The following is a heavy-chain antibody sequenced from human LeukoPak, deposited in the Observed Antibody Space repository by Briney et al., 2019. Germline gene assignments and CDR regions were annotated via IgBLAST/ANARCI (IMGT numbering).Heavy chain of an antibody. J-gene: IGHJ4*02. CDR1: GFTFSSYG. CDR2: ISGSGGST. Sequence: GGTLRLSCAAPGFTFSSYGMSWVRQAPGKGLEWVSAISGSGGSTYYADSVKGRFTISRDNSKNTLYLQMNSLRAEDTAVYYCAKETFWAGGSPGNWGQGTLVTVSS. CDR3: AKETFWAGGSPGN. D-gene: IGHD1-26*01. V-gene: IGHV3-23*01.